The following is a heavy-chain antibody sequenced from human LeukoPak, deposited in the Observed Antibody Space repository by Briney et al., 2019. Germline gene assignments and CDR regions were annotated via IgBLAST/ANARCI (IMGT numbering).Heavy chain of an antibody. Sequence: PSETLSLTCTVSGGSISSSSYYWGWIRQPPGKGLEWIGSIYYSGSTYYNPSLKSRVTISVDTSKNQFSLKLSSVTAADTAVYYCARQDIAVAGHEDYYYYYMDVWGKGTTVTISS. CDR2: IYYSGST. V-gene: IGHV4-39*01. J-gene: IGHJ6*03. CDR3: ARQDIAVAGHEDYYYYYMDV. CDR1: GGSISSSSYY. D-gene: IGHD6-19*01.